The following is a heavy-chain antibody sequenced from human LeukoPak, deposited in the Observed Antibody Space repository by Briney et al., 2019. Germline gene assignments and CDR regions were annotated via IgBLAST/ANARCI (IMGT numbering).Heavy chain of an antibody. D-gene: IGHD3-22*01. CDR1: GFTFSSYW. CDR3: ARVMIPYYYDSSGYSDAFDI. CDR2: INSDGSST. J-gene: IGHJ3*02. V-gene: IGHV3-74*01. Sequence: TGGSLRLSCAASGFTFSSYWMHWVRQAPGKGLVWVSRINSDGSSTSYADSVKGRFTISRDNAKNTLYLQMNSLRAEDTAVYYCARVMIPYYYDSSGYSDAFDIWGQGAMVTVSS.